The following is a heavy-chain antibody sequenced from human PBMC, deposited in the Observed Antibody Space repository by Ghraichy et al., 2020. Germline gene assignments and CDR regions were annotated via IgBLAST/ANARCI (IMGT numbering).Heavy chain of an antibody. CDR3: AKTVDYYYYYGMDV. Sequence: GGSLRLSCAASGFTFSSYAMSWVRQAPGKGLEWVSAISGSGGSTYYADSVKGRFTISRDNSKNTLYLQMNSLRAEDTAVYYCAKTVDYYYYYGMDVWGQGTTVTVSS. CDR1: GFTFSSYA. J-gene: IGHJ6*02. D-gene: IGHD4-23*01. V-gene: IGHV3-23*01. CDR2: ISGSGGST.